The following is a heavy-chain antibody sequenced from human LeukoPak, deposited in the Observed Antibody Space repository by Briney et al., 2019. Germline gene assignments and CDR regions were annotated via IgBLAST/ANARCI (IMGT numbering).Heavy chain of an antibody. Sequence: SVKVSCKASGGTFSSYAISWVRQAPGQGLEWMGRIIPILGIANYAQKFQGRVTITADKSTSTAYMELSSLRSEDTAVYYYARFDYYYGSGSEIDYWGQGTLVTVSS. J-gene: IGHJ4*02. CDR1: GGTFSSYA. CDR2: IIPILGIA. D-gene: IGHD3-10*01. V-gene: IGHV1-69*04. CDR3: ARFDYYYGSGSEIDY.